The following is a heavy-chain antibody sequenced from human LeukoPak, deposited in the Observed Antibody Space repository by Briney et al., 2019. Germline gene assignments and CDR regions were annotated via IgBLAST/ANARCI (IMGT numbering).Heavy chain of an antibody. CDR1: GDTLTEIS. V-gene: IGHV1-24*01. Sequence: ASVKVSCKVSGDTLTEISIHLVGQTPGKGLEWMGGLHPEDREVIYAQKFQGRVTMTEDSSTDTAYMDLRSLRSEDTAVYYCATAEQLVWGQGTLVTVSS. CDR2: LHPEDREV. J-gene: IGHJ4*02. CDR3: ATAEQLV. D-gene: IGHD6-6*01.